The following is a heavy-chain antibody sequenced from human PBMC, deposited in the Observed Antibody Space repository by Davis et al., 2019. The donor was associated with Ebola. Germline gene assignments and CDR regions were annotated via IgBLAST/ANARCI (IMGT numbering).Heavy chain of an antibody. CDR3: ARDGNFDFWSGPKFDY. Sequence: PGGSLRLSCAASGFRFSGYAMTWVRQAPGKGLEWVSRIRGGSDRTYYADSVRGRFTISRDNAKNSLFLHMSSLRAEDTAVYYCARDGNFDFWSGPKFDYWGQGTLVTVSS. V-gene: IGHV3-23*01. D-gene: IGHD3-3*01. CDR2: IRGGSDRT. J-gene: IGHJ4*02. CDR1: GFRFSGYA.